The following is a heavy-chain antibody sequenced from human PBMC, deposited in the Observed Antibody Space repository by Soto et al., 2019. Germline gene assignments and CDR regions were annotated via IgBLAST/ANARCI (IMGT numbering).Heavy chain of an antibody. J-gene: IGHJ5*02. CDR1: GFSLSASGVG. V-gene: IGHV2-5*01. CDR3: AHSRDRISWGGVSFDP. Sequence: QATLKESGPTLGKPTQTLTLTCTFSGFSLSASGVGVGWIRQPPGEALEWLALIYWNDDKRYSPSLTSRLTSTKDTSKHQVVLTMTNMDPVDTATYYCAHSRDRISWGGVSFDPWCQGTLVTVSS. D-gene: IGHD6-13*01. CDR2: IYWNDDK.